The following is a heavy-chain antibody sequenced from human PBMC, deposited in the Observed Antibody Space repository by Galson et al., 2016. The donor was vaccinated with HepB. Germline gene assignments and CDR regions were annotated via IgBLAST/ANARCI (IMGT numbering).Heavy chain of an antibody. Sequence: SLSLSCAASGFSFTNYAMNWDRLAPGTALEWVSSISGSGSPTYYAGHGKGRFTISRDNSKNTLFLQINSLRADDTAVYFCAKGSDYYDRRSLNYWGQGTPVTVSS. J-gene: IGHJ4*02. D-gene: IGHD3-22*01. CDR2: ISGSGSPT. V-gene: IGHV3-23*01. CDR3: AKGSDYYDRRSLNY. CDR1: GFSFTNYA.